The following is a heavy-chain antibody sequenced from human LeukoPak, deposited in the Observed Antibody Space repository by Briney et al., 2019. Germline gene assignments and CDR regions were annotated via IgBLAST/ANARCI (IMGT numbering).Heavy chain of an antibody. CDR2: IKSKTDGGTT. V-gene: IGHV3-15*01. Sequence: GGSLRLSCAASGFTFSNAWMSWVRQAPGKGLEWVGRIKSKTDGGTTDYAAPVKGRFTISRDDSKNTLYLQMSSLKTEDTAVYYCTTEAGSGWYFDYWGQGTLVTVSS. J-gene: IGHJ4*02. CDR3: TTEAGSGWYFDY. D-gene: IGHD6-19*01. CDR1: GFTFSNAW.